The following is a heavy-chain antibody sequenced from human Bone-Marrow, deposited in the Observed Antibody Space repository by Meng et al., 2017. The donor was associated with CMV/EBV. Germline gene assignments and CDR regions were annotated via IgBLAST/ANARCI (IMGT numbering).Heavy chain of an antibody. CDR3: ATYSSSPAVTLYYYYGMDV. Sequence: SETLSLTCTVSGGSISSYYWSWIRQPPGKGLEWIGYIYYSGSTNYNPSLKSRVTISVDTSKNQFSLKLSSVTAADTAVYYCATYSSSPAVTLYYYYGMDVWGQGTTVTGSS. CDR2: IYYSGST. V-gene: IGHV4-59*12. D-gene: IGHD6-6*01. J-gene: IGHJ6*01. CDR1: GGSISSYY.